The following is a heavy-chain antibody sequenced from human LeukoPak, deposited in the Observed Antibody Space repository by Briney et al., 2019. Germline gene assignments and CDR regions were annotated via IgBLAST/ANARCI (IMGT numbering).Heavy chain of an antibody. CDR1: GYSISSGYY. CDR3: ARDPVSEGDGGDY. J-gene: IGHJ4*02. D-gene: IGHD3-16*01. CDR2: IYHSGST. Sequence: PSETLSLTCTVSGYSISSGYYWGWIRQPPGKGLEWIGSIYHSGSTYYNPSLKSRVTISVDTSKNQFSLKLSSVTAADTAVYYCARDPVSEGDGGDYWGQGTLVTVSS. V-gene: IGHV4-38-2*02.